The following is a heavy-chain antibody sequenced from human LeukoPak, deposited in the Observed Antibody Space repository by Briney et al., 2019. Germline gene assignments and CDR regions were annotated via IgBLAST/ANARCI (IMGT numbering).Heavy chain of an antibody. V-gene: IGHV1-69*05. CDR1: RGTFSSYA. CDR3: ARSLRGYYDNWFDP. CDR2: IVPIFGTA. J-gene: IGHJ5*02. Sequence: GAAVKVSCKASRGTFSSYAISGLRQAAGQGLDWMGGIVPIFGTANYAQKFQGRVTITTDESTSTAYMELSSLRSEDTAVYYCARSLRGYYDNWFDPWGQGTLVTVSS. D-gene: IGHD3-22*01.